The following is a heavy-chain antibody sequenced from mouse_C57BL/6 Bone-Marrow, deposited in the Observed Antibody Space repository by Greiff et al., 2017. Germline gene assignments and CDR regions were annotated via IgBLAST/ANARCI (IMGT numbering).Heavy chain of an antibody. CDR3: ARGTAHVPWFAY. CDR1: GYTFTSYW. V-gene: IGHV1-55*01. J-gene: IGHJ3*01. Sequence: QVQLKQPGAELVKPGASVKMSCKASGYTFTSYWITWVKQRPGQGLEWIGDIYPGSGSTNYNEKFKSKATLTVDTSSSTAYMQLSSLTSEDSAVYYWARGTAHVPWFAYWGQGTLVTVSA. CDR2: IYPGSGST. D-gene: IGHD3-2*02.